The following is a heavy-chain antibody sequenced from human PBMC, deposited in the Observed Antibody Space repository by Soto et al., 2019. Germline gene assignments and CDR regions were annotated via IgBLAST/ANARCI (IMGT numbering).Heavy chain of an antibody. J-gene: IGHJ5*02. CDR2: IYYSGST. CDR1: GGSISSGGYY. D-gene: IGHD2-2*01. CDR3: ARFQGYCSSTSCYAPDQNWFDP. V-gene: IGHV4-31*03. Sequence: QVQLQESGPGLVKPSQTLSLTCTVSGGSISSGGYYWSWIRQHPGKGLEWIGYIYYSGSTYYNPSLKSRVTISVDTSKNQFSLKLSSVTAADTAVYYCARFQGYCSSTSCYAPDQNWFDPWGQGTLVTVSS.